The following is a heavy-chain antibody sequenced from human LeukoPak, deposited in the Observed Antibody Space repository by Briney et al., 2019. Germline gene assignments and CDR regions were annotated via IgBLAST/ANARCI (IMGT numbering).Heavy chain of an antibody. Sequence: ASVKVSCKASGYTFTGYYMHWVRQAPGQGLEWMGWINPNSGGTNYAQKFQGRVTMTRDTSISTAYMELSRLRSDDTALYYCAKTGTEDGYTIHFDHWGQGTLVTVSS. CDR3: AKTGTEDGYTIHFDH. J-gene: IGHJ4*02. CDR1: GYTFTGYY. D-gene: IGHD5-24*01. CDR2: INPNSGGT. V-gene: IGHV1-2*02.